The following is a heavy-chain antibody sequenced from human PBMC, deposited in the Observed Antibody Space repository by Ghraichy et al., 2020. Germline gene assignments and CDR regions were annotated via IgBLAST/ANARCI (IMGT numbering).Heavy chain of an antibody. CDR2: SYYTGDN. CDR3: SRDEEWRVYFYL. D-gene: IGHD6-19*01. J-gene: IGHJ2*01. CDR1: GDSVSSNSYY. V-gene: IGHV4-61*01. Sequence: SETLSLTCTVSGDSVSSNSYYWSWIRQPPGKGLEWIAYSYYTGDNDYNSSLRSRVTISLDTSKNQFSLQVRSVTAADTAVYYCSRDEEWRVYFYLWGRGTLVTVSS.